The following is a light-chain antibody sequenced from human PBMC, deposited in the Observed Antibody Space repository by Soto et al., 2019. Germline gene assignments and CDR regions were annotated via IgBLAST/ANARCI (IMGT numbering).Light chain of an antibody. V-gene: IGLV2-14*01. CDR1: SSDVGGYNY. J-gene: IGLJ2*01. Sequence: QSVLTQPASVSGSPGQSITISCTGTSSDVGGYNYVSWYQQHPGKAPKLMIYDVSNRPSGVSNRFSGSKSGNTASLTIPGXXXXXXADYYCSSFTSSTTPVFGGGTKLTVL. CDR2: DVS. CDR3: SSFTSSTTPV.